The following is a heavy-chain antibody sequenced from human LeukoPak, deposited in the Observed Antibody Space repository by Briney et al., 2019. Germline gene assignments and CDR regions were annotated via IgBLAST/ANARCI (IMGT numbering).Heavy chain of an antibody. J-gene: IGHJ4*02. V-gene: IGHV3-74*01. CDR1: GFTFSNYW. D-gene: IGHD1-26*01. Sequence: GGSLRLSCAASGFTFSNYWMHWVRQAPGKGLVWVSRINSDGSRTTYADSVKGRFTISRDNAKNSLYLQMNSLRAEDTALYYCASGGIYYGAAFEFWGQGTLVTVSS. CDR3: ASGGIYYGAAFEF. CDR2: INSDGSRT.